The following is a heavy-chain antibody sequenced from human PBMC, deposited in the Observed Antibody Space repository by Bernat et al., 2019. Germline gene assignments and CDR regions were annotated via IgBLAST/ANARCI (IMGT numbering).Heavy chain of an antibody. Sequence: QVQLQQWGAGLLKPSETLSLTCAVYGGSFSGYYWTWVRQSPGKGLEWIGEINHSGSTNYNPSLKSRVTISVDSSKNQFSLKLSSVTAADTAVYYCARGASSSAFAFDFGGQGTPVTVSS. CDR2: INHSGST. J-gene: IGHJ4*02. CDR3: ARGASSSAFAFDF. V-gene: IGHV4-34*01. CDR1: GGSFSGYY. D-gene: IGHD3-10*01.